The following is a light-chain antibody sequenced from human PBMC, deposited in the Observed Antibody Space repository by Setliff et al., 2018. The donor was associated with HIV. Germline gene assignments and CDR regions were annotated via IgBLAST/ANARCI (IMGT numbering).Light chain of an antibody. Sequence: SYELAQPPSVSVAPGKTARITCGGNNIGSKSVHWYQQKPGQAPVLVIYYDSDRPSGIPERFSGSNSGNTATLTISRVEAGDEADYYCHVWDSRSDHVGFGGGTQRTVL. J-gene: IGLJ2*01. CDR1: NIGSKS. CDR2: YDS. CDR3: HVWDSRSDHVG. V-gene: IGLV3-21*04.